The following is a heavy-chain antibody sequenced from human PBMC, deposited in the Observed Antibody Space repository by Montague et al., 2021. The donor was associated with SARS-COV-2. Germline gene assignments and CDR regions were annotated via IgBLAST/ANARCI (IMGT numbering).Heavy chain of an antibody. J-gene: IGHJ4*02. CDR2: IYYSGGT. CDR1: GGSVSSGSYY. D-gene: IGHD3-16*01. CDR3: ARDRGGGLGGVITAYYFDY. V-gene: IGHV4-61*01. Sequence: SETLSLTCTVSGGSVSSGSYYWSWIRQPPGKGLEWIGYIYYSGGTNYNPSLKSRVTISVDTSKNQFSLKLSSVTAADTAVYYCARDRGGGLGGVITAYYFDYWGQGTLVTVSS.